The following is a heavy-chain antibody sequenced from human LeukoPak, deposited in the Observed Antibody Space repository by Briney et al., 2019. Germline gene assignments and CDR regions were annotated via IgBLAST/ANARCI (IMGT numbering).Heavy chain of an antibody. CDR3: AKDGYYYDSSGPSLLSYFGY. CDR2: ISGSGGST. J-gene: IGHJ4*02. CDR1: GFTFSSYA. Sequence: PGGSLRLSCAASGFTFSSYAMSWVRQAPGKGLEWVSAISGSGGSTYYADSVKGRFTISRDNSKNTLYLQMNSLRAEDTAVYYCAKDGYYYDSSGPSLLSYFGYWGQGTLVTVSS. V-gene: IGHV3-23*01. D-gene: IGHD3-22*01.